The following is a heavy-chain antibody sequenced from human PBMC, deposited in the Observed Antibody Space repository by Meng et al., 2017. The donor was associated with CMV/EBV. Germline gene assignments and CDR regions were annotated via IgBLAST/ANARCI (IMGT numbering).Heavy chain of an antibody. CDR1: GFTFSSYV. Sequence: GESLKISCAASGFTFSSYVMHWVRQAPGKGLGGVAFIRYDGSNKYYADSVKGRFTISRDNSKNTLYLQMNSLRAEHTAVYYCANRWFSYDSSGYPLPYYYYGMDVWGQGTTVTVSS. D-gene: IGHD3-22*01. CDR2: IRYDGSNK. V-gene: IGHV3-30*02. J-gene: IGHJ6*02. CDR3: ANRWFSYDSSGYPLPYYYYGMDV.